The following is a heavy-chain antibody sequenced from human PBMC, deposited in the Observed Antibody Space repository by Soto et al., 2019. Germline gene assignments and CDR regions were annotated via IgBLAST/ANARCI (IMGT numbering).Heavy chain of an antibody. CDR1: GFTFNNYA. Sequence: EVQLLESGGGLVQPGGSLRLSCAASGFTFNNYAMSWVRQAPGKGLEWVSTISSSGGSTYYADSVKGRSTISRDKSKNRVYLQMNSLSAEGTAVYYWAKERWEGDGMDVWGQGTTVTVSS. J-gene: IGHJ6*02. CDR3: AKERWEGDGMDV. CDR2: ISSSGGST. D-gene: IGHD1-26*01. V-gene: IGHV3-23*01.